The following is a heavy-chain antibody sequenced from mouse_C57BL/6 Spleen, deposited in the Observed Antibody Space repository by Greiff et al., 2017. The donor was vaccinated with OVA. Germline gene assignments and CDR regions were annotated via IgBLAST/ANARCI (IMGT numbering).Heavy chain of an antibody. J-gene: IGHJ2*01. CDR3: ARGAVVAKAFDY. CDR1: GYTFTSYW. V-gene: IGHV1-50*01. Sequence: VQLQQPGAELVKPGASVKLSCKASGYTFTSYWMQWVKQRPGQGLEWIGEIDPSDSYTNYNQKFKGKATLTVDTSSSTAYMQLSSLTSEDSAVYYCARGAVVAKAFDYWGQGTTLTVSS. CDR2: IDPSDSYT. D-gene: IGHD1-1*01.